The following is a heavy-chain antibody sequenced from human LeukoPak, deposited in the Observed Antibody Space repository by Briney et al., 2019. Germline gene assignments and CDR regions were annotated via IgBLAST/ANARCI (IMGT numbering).Heavy chain of an antibody. CDR1: GYTFTSYD. J-gene: IGHJ6*02. Sequence: GASVKVSCKASGYTFTSYDINWVRQATGQGLEWMGWMNPNSGNTGYAQKFQGRVTMTRNTSISTAYMELSSLRSEDTAVYYCARASSSSWYYYYYGMDVWGQGTTVTVSS. CDR3: ARASSSSWYYYYYGMDV. D-gene: IGHD6-13*01. V-gene: IGHV1-8*01. CDR2: MNPNSGNT.